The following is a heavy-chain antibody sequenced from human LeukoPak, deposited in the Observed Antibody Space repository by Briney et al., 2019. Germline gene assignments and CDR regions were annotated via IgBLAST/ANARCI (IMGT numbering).Heavy chain of an antibody. CDR3: ARDDFYYYYIDV. V-gene: IGHV3-33*01. Sequence: PGRSLRLSCAASGFTFSIYGMHWVRQAPGKGLEWVAVIWFDGSNKFYVDSVKGRFTISRDNSKNTVYLQMNSLRAEDTAVYYCARDDFYYYYIDVWGKGTTVTVSS. D-gene: IGHD2-21*02. CDR1: GFTFSIYG. CDR2: IWFDGSNK. J-gene: IGHJ6*03.